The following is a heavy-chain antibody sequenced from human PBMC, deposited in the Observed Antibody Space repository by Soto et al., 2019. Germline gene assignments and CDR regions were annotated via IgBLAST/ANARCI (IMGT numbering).Heavy chain of an antibody. CDR1: GFTFGSYA. J-gene: IGHJ4*02. D-gene: IGHD2-21*02. CDR3: AKDAVAGDGLWLMDH. Sequence: EVQLLESGGGLVQPWGSLTLSCAASGFTFGSYAMTWVRQAPGKGLESVAGLYGNSGGIQYADSVRGRFTIFRDNSNNIVFLHMRSLRVEDTAVYFCAKDAVAGDGLWLMDHWGQGTLVTVSS. V-gene: IGHV3-23*01. CDR2: LYGNSGGI.